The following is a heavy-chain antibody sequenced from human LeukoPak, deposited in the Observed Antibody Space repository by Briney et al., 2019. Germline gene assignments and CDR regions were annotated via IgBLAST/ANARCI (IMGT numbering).Heavy chain of an antibody. V-gene: IGHV3-74*01. CDR2: INSGGSST. Sequence: PGGSPRLSCAHPGYTPCRYWVHRVRQAPGKGLVWVSRINSGGSSTNYADSVKGRFTISRDKAKNTQYLQMNSLRAEDTAVYYCTRCQHMGTHYSWSWAHWGQGTLVTVSS. CDR3: TRCQHMGTHYSWSWAH. CDR1: GYTPCRYW. D-gene: IGHD2-21*01. J-gene: IGHJ4*02.